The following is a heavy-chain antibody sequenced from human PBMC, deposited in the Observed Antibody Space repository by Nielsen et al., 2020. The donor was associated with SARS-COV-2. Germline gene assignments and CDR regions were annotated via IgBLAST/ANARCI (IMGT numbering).Heavy chain of an antibody. CDR3: ARGQGLEWLRYYYYGMDV. V-gene: IGHV3-48*03. CDR2: ISSSGSTI. Sequence: VRQMPGKGLEWVSYISSSGSTIYYADSVKGRFTISRDNAKNSLYLQMNSLRAEDTAVYYCARGQGLEWLRYYYYGMDVWGQGTTVTVSS. J-gene: IGHJ6*02. D-gene: IGHD3-3*01.